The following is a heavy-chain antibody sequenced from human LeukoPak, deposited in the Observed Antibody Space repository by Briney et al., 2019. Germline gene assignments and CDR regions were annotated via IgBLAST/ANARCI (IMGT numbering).Heavy chain of an antibody. CDR2: IKSKADSFAT. CDR1: GFTFSGSA. V-gene: IGHV3-73*01. Sequence: GGSLRLSCAASGFTFSGSAIHWVRQASGKGLEWIGRIKSKADSFATAYAASVNGRFTISRDDSKKTAYLRMNSLKTEDTAIYYCTSPLRQQLGYYAVGVWGQGTTVTVSS. J-gene: IGHJ6*02. CDR3: TSPLRQQLGYYAVGV. D-gene: IGHD1-1*01.